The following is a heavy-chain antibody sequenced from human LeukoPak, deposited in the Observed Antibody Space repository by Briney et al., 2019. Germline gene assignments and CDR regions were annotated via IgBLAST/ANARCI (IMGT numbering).Heavy chain of an antibody. CDR2: ISAYNDNT. CDR3: AGDQDIVVVQDNDTYGMDV. Sequence: ASVKVSCKASGYTFTSYGISWVRQAPGQGLEWMGWISAYNDNTNYAQKLQGRVTMTTDTSTSTAYMELRSLRSDDTAVYYCAGDQDIVVVQDNDTYGMDVWGQGTTVTVSS. D-gene: IGHD2-2*01. J-gene: IGHJ6*02. V-gene: IGHV1-18*01. CDR1: GYTFTSYG.